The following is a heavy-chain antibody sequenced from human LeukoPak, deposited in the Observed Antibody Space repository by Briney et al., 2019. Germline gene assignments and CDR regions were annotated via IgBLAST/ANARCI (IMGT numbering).Heavy chain of an antibody. CDR1: GYGFSTYW. V-gene: IGHV5-51*01. D-gene: IGHD4-17*01. CDR3: ARLKGGLVKLRECYFDY. J-gene: IGHJ4*02. CDR2: MYPDDSDT. Sequence: GESLKISCKASGYGFSTYWIAWVRQMPGKGLELMGIMYPDDSDTRYSPSFQGQVTISADKSINTAYLQWNSLQASDTAIYYCARLKGGLVKLRECYFDYWGQGTLVTV.